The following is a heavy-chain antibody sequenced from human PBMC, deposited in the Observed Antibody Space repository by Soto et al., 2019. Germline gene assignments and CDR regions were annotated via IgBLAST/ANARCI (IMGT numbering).Heavy chain of an antibody. Sequence: EVQLLESGGGLVQPGGSLRLSCAASGFTFSSYAMSWDRQAPGKGLEWVSAISGSGGSTYYADSVKGRFTISRDNSKTTLYLQINSLRAEDTAVYYCPKAPSGGYFSRRYYAMDVWGQGTTVTVSS. D-gene: IGHD1-26*01. V-gene: IGHV3-23*01. CDR3: PKAPSGGYFSRRYYAMDV. CDR1: GFTFSSYA. J-gene: IGHJ6*02. CDR2: ISGSGGST.